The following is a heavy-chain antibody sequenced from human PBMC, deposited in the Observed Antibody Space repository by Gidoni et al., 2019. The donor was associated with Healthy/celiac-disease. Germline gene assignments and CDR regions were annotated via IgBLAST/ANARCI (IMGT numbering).Heavy chain of an antibody. D-gene: IGHD6-19*01. J-gene: IGHJ5*02. Sequence: QVQLQQWGAGLLKPSETLSLTCAVYGGSFSGYYCIWIRQPPRKGLEGFGEINHSGSTNYNPYLKSRVTISVDTSKNQFALKLSSVTAADTAVDYCARGGYSRGWYAYRWFDPWGQGTLVTVSS. CDR3: ARGGYSRGWYAYRWFDP. V-gene: IGHV4-34*01. CDR1: GGSFSGYY. CDR2: INHSGST.